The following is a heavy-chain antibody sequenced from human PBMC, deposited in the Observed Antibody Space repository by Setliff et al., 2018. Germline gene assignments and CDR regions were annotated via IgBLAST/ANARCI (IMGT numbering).Heavy chain of an antibody. CDR3: ARELRSPYWHIDF. CDR1: GYTFNNYG. CDR2: FIPVLRKA. D-gene: IGHD2-15*01. J-gene: IGHJ4*02. V-gene: IGHV1-69*13. Sequence: SVKVSCKASGYTFNNYGISWVRQAPGQGLEWMGRFIPVLRKANYAQRFQGRVTITADESTSTGYLELSRLRSEDTAIYYCARELRSPYWHIDFWGQGTLVTVSS.